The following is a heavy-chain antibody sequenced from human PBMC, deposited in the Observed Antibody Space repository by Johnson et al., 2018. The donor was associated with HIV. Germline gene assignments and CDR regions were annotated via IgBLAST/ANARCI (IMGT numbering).Heavy chain of an antibody. V-gene: IGHV3-7*05. Sequence: VQLVESGGGLVQPGGSLRLSCAASGFTFSSYWMSWVRQAPGKGLEWVANIKQDGSEEYYVDSVKGRFTISRDNAKNSLYLQMNSLRAEDTAVYYCARTGRRVVVRGGAFDIWGQGTLVTVSS. D-gene: IGHD3-22*01. CDR2: IKQDGSEE. CDR3: ARTGRRVVVRGGAFDI. CDR1: GFTFSSYW. J-gene: IGHJ3*02.